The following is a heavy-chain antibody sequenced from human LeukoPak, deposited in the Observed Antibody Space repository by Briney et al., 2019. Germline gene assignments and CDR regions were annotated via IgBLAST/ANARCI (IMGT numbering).Heavy chain of an antibody. V-gene: IGHV3-33*01. CDR2: IWYDGSNK. Sequence: PGRSLRLSCAASGFTFSSYGMHWVRPAPGKGLEWVAVIWYDGSNKYYADSVKGRFTISRDNSKNTLYLQMNSLRAEDTAVYYCARSPPRYCSGGSCYLTYYYYGMDVWGQGTTVTVSS. CDR1: GFTFSSYG. CDR3: ARSPPRYCSGGSCYLTYYYYGMDV. J-gene: IGHJ6*02. D-gene: IGHD2-15*01.